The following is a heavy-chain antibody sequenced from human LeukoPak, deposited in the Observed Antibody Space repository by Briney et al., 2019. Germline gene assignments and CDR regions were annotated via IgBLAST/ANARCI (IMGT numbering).Heavy chain of an antibody. CDR2: ISSSSSYI. CDR3: ARLSSSGGGFDY. V-gene: IGHV3-21*01. J-gene: IGHJ4*02. Sequence: GGSLRLSCAASGFTFSSYSMNWVRQAPGKGLEWVSSISSSSSYIYYADSVKGRFTISRDNAKNSLYLQMNSLRAEDTAVYYCARLSSSGGGFDYWGQGTLVSLSS. CDR1: GFTFSSYS. D-gene: IGHD6-19*01.